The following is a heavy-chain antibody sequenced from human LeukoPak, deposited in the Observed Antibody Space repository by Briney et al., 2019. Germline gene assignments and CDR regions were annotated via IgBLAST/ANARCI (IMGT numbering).Heavy chain of an antibody. D-gene: IGHD3-22*01. CDR1: GFTFSDYY. CDR2: ISSSGSTI. Sequence: PGGSLRLSCAASGFTFSDYYMSWIRQAPGKGLEWVSYISSSGSTIYYADSVKGRFTISRDNAKNSLYLQMNSLRAEDTAVYYCASESFPYYYDSSGYEMWGQGTLVTVSS. J-gene: IGHJ4*02. CDR3: ASESFPYYYDSSGYEM. V-gene: IGHV3-11*01.